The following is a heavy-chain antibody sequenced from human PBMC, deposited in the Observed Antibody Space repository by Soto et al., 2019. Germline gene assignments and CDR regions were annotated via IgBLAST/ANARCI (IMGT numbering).Heavy chain of an antibody. J-gene: IGHJ5*02. CDR3: AAIDHGSES. D-gene: IGHD2-2*02. CDR2: INQDGSGR. V-gene: IGHV3-7*01. CDR1: GVVFRNYW. Sequence: EVQLVESGGGLVQPGGSLRLSCAASGVVFRNYWMSWVRRAPGKGLEWLANINQDGSGRYHADSVKGRFTISRDNAENSLFLQMNGLRVEVTAVYYYAAIDHGSESWGQGTLVTVSS.